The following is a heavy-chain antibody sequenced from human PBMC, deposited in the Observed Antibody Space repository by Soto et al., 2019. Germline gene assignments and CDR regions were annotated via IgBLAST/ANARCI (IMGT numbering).Heavy chain of an antibody. V-gene: IGHV1-8*01. CDR3: AHRGYGDYPRDNWFDP. CDR2: MNPNSGNT. Sequence: ASVKVSCKASGYTFTSYDINWVRQATGQGLEWMGWMNPNSGNTGYAQKFQGRVTITKDTSKNQVVLTMTNMDPVDTATYYCAHRGYGDYPRDNWFDPWGQGTLVTVSS. J-gene: IGHJ5*02. CDR1: GYTFTSYD. D-gene: IGHD4-17*01.